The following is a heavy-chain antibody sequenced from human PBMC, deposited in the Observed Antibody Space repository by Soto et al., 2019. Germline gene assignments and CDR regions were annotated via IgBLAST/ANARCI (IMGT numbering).Heavy chain of an antibody. D-gene: IGHD6-19*01. CDR1: GGSISSYY. CDR2: IYYSGST. J-gene: IGHJ4*02. Sequence: SETLSLTCTVSGGSISSYYWSWIRQPPGKGLEWIGYIYYSGSTNYTPSLKSRVTISVDTSKNQFSLKLSSVTAADTAVYYCARVDSSGWYALDYWGQGTLVTVSS. CDR3: ARVDSSGWYALDY. V-gene: IGHV4-59*08.